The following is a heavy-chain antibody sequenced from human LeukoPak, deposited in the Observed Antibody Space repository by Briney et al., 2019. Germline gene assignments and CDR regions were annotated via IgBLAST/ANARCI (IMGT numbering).Heavy chain of an antibody. D-gene: IGHD6-13*01. V-gene: IGHV4-59*01. CDR2: IYYSGST. J-gene: IGHJ4*02. CDR3: ASLPLSSSSWHLDY. CDR1: GGSISSYY. Sequence: KPSETLSLTCTVSGGSISSYYWSWIRQPPGKGLEWIGYIYYSGSTNYNPSLKSRVTISIDTSKNQFSLKLSSVTAADTAVYYCASLPLSSSSWHLDYWGQGTLVIVSS.